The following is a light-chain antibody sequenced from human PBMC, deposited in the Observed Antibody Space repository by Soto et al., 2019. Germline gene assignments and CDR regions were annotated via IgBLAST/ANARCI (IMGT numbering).Light chain of an antibody. V-gene: IGKV2-30*01. Sequence: DVVMTQSPLSLPVTLGQPASISCRSSQSLVYSDGNTYLNWFHQRPGQSPRRLIYRVSNRDSGVPDRFSGSGSGSDFPLKISRVEAEDVGVYHCLQASHWPRPFGQGTRLEI. CDR1: QSLVYSDGNTY. CDR2: RVS. CDR3: LQASHWPRP. J-gene: IGKJ5*01.